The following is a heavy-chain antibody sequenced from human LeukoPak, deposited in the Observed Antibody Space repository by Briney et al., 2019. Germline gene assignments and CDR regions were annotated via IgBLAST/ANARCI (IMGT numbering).Heavy chain of an antibody. J-gene: IGHJ6*02. CDR1: GGSFSGYY. CDR3: ARDRRTVTTQFYYYYYGMDV. V-gene: IGHV4-34*01. D-gene: IGHD4-11*01. CDR2: INHSGST. Sequence: PSETLSLTCAVYGGSFSGYYWSWIRQPPGKGLEWIGEINHSGSTNYNPSLKSRVTISVDTSKNQFSLKLSSVTAADTAVYYCARDRRTVTTQFYYYYYGMDVWGQGTTVTVSS.